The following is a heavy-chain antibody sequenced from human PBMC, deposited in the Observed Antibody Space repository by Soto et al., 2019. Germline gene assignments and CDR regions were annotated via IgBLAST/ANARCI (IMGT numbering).Heavy chain of an antibody. CDR1: GFTFSSYA. Sequence: EVQLLESGEGLVQPGGSLRLSCAASGFTFSSYAMSWVRQAPGKGLEWVSAISGSGDNAYYADSVKGRFTISRDNSKNTLSLQMNSLRAEDSAVYYCAKDISRGDSSAYYFWLFDYWGQGTLVTVSS. CDR3: AKDISRGDSSAYYFWLFDY. J-gene: IGHJ4*02. D-gene: IGHD3-22*01. V-gene: IGHV3-23*01. CDR2: ISGSGDNA.